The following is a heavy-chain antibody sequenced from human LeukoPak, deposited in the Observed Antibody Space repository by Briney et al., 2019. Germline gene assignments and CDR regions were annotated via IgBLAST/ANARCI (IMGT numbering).Heavy chain of an antibody. CDR2: IIPIFGTA. V-gene: IGHV1-69*05. CDR3: PSEGYSGYDSNY. CDR1: GGTVSSYA. J-gene: IGHJ4*02. D-gene: IGHD5-12*01. Sequence: ASVNASCKASGGTVSSYAISWVPQAPGQGLEWRGRIIPIFGTANYSQKFQGRGTITTAESTSTAYMGLHNLTSEDTAVVYCPSEGYSGYDSNYWGQGTLVTVSS.